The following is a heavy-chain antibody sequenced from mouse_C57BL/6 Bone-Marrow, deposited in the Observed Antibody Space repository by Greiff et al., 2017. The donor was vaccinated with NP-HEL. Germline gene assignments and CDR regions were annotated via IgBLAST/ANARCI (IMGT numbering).Heavy chain of an antibody. D-gene: IGHD1-1*01. CDR2: IDPENGDT. CDR1: GFNIKDDY. V-gene: IGHV14-4*01. Sequence: DVQLQESGAELVRPGASVKLSCTASGFNIKDDYMHWVKQRPEQGLEWIGWIDPENGDTEYASKFQGKATITADTSSNTAYLQLSSLTSEDTAVYYCTRGPHYYGSSYGWFAYWGQGTLVTVSA. CDR3: TRGPHYYGSSYGWFAY. J-gene: IGHJ3*01.